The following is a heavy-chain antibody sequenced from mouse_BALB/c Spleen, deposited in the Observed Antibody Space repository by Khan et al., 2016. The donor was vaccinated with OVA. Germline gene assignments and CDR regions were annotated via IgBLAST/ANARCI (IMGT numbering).Heavy chain of an antibody. D-gene: IGHD1-1*01. CDR2: IWGDGST. CDR1: GFSLTSYG. J-gene: IGHJ3*01. CDR3: ALYYYVRDWFAY. Sequence: QVQLKESGPGLVAPSQSLSITCTVSGFSLTSYGVGWVRQPPGKGLEWLGVIWGDGSTNYHSALISRLNINKDNSKSQVFLKLNSLQTDDTATYYCALYYYVRDWFAYWGQGTLVTVSA. V-gene: IGHV2-3*01.